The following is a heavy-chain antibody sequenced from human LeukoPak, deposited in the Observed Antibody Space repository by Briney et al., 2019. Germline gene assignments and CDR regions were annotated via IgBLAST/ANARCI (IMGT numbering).Heavy chain of an antibody. CDR1: GFTFSDYW. CDR3: AKEVTTVPTAY. Sequence: GGSLRLSCAASGFTFSDYWMHWVRQAPGKGLVWVSHINADEDRAAYADSVKGRFTISRDNSKNTLYLQMNSLRAEDTAVYYCAKEVTTVPTAYWGQGTLVTVSS. J-gene: IGHJ4*02. V-gene: IGHV3-74*01. D-gene: IGHD4/OR15-4a*01. CDR2: INADEDRA.